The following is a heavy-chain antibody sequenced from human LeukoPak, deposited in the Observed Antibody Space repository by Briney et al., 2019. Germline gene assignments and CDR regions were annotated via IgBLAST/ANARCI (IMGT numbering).Heavy chain of an antibody. CDR3: ARGRGCSSTSCYGYYYYGMDV. D-gene: IGHD2-2*01. Sequence: SETLSLTCAVYGGSFSGYYWSWISQPPGKGLEWIGEINHSGSTNYNPSLKSRVTISVDTSKNQFSLKLSSVTAADTAVYYCARGRGCSSTSCYGYYYYGMDVWGKGTTVTVSS. CDR2: INHSGST. V-gene: IGHV4-34*01. J-gene: IGHJ6*04. CDR1: GGSFSGYY.